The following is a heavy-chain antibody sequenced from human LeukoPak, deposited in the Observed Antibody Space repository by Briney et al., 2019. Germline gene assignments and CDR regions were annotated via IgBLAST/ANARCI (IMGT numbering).Heavy chain of an antibody. CDR3: ARTPYSGSSY. Sequence: PGGSLRLSCAASGFTFSSYAMHWVHQAPGKGLEWVAVISYDGSNKYYADSVKGRFTISRDNSKNTLYLQMNSLRAEDTAVYYCARTPYSGSSYWGQGTLVTVSS. V-gene: IGHV3-30-3*01. D-gene: IGHD1-26*01. CDR2: ISYDGSNK. J-gene: IGHJ4*02. CDR1: GFTFSSYA.